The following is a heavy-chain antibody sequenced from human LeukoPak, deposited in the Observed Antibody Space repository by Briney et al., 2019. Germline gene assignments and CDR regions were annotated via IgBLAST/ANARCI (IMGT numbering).Heavy chain of an antibody. CDR3: ARSPSVNGDYAHFDY. Sequence: GGSLRLSCAASGFTVSSNYMSWVRQAPGKGLEWVSVIYSGGSTYYADSVKGRFTISRDNSKNTLYLQMNSLRAEDTAVYYCARSPSVNGDYAHFDYWGQGTLVTVSS. D-gene: IGHD4-17*01. CDR1: GFTVSSNY. V-gene: IGHV3-66*01. CDR2: IYSGGST. J-gene: IGHJ4*02.